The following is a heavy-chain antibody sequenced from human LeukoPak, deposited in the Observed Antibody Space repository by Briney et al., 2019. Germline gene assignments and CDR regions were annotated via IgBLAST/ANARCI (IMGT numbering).Heavy chain of an antibody. CDR3: ARELSSSWWMDAFDI. V-gene: IGHV3-21*01. CDR2: ISSSSSYI. Sequence: AGGFLRLSCAASGFTFSNAWMSWVRQAPGKGLEWVSSISSSSSYIYYADSVKGRFTISRDNAKNSRYLQMNSLRAEDTAVYYCARELSSSWWMDAFDIWGQGTMVTVSS. CDR1: GFTFSNAW. D-gene: IGHD6-13*01. J-gene: IGHJ3*02.